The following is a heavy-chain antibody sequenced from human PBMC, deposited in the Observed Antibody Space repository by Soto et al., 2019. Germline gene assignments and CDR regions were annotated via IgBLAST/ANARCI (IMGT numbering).Heavy chain of an antibody. D-gene: IGHD3-22*01. CDR1: DFTFSIYT. J-gene: IGHJ6*02. Sequence: EEQLVESGGGLVRPGGALRLSCAASDFTFSIYTMNWVRQAPGKGLEWLAYINSGSGTTHYAASVKGRFTISRDDAQKSLFLQMSNLRDEDTAVYYCARDIIVMSRAGMDVWGQGTTVTVSS. CDR2: INSGSGTT. CDR3: ARDIIVMSRAGMDV. V-gene: IGHV3-48*02.